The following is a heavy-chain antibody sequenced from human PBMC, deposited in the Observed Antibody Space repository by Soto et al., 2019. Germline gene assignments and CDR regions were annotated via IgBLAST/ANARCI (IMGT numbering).Heavy chain of an antibody. J-gene: IGHJ6*02. CDR1: GGTFSSYA. CDR2: IIPIFGTA. CDR3: ARVGRRRSYSEESYYYGMDV. Sequence: SVKVSCKASGGTFSSYAISWVRQAPGQGLEWMGGIIPIFGTANYAQKFQGRVTITADESTSTAYMELSSLRSEDTAVFYCARVGRRRSYSEESYYYGMDVWGQGTTVTVSS. V-gene: IGHV1-69*13. D-gene: IGHD1-26*01.